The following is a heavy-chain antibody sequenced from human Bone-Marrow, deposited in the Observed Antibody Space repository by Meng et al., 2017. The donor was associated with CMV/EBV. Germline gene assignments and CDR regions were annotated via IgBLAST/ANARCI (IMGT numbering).Heavy chain of an antibody. V-gene: IGHV4-38-2*02. J-gene: IGHJ3*02. Sequence: ESLKISCTVSGYSISSGYYWGWVRQPPGKGLEWIGSIYHSGSTYYNPSLKSRVTISVDMSKNQFSLNLMSVTAADTAVYYCVRHRHSGSFYDAFDIWGQGTMVTVSS. CDR2: IYHSGST. D-gene: IGHD2/OR15-2a*01. CDR3: VRHRHSGSFYDAFDI. CDR1: GYSISSGYY.